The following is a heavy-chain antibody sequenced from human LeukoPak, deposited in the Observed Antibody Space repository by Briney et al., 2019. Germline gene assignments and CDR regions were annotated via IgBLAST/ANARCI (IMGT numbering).Heavy chain of an antibody. CDR2: ISAYNGDT. CDR1: GYTFTSYG. J-gene: IGHJ5*02. D-gene: IGHD2-21*02. V-gene: IGHV1-18*01. CDR3: ATVVTGYNWFDP. Sequence: ASVKVSCKASGYTFTSYGISWVRQAPGQGLEWMGWISAYNGDTNYAQKLQGRVTMTTDTSTSTAYMELRSLRSDDTAVYYCATVVTGYNWFDPWGQGTLVTVSS.